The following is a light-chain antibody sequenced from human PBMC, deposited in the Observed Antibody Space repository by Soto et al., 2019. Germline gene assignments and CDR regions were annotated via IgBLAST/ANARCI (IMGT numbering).Light chain of an antibody. CDR3: RSYTSSSTLV. J-gene: IGLJ2*01. V-gene: IGLV2-14*01. Sequence: QSVLTQPASVSGSPGQSITITCSGTSSDVGGYDYVSWYQQHPGKAPKLMIYDVTNRPSGVSNRFSGSKSGNTASLTISGLQAEDEADYYCRSYTSSSTLVFGGGTKPTVL. CDR1: SSDVGGYDY. CDR2: DVT.